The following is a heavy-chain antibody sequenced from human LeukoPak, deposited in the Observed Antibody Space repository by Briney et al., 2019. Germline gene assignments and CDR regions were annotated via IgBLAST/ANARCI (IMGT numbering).Heavy chain of an antibody. Sequence: GGSLRLSCAASGFTFSSYAMSWVRQAPGKGLEWVSSISGSGGSTYYADSVKGRFTISRDNSKNTLYLQMNSLRAEDTAVYYCAKEIAAAGTLLDAFDIWGQGTMVTVSS. CDR3: AKEIAAAGTLLDAFDI. D-gene: IGHD6-13*01. CDR2: ISGSGGST. J-gene: IGHJ3*02. CDR1: GFTFSSYA. V-gene: IGHV3-23*01.